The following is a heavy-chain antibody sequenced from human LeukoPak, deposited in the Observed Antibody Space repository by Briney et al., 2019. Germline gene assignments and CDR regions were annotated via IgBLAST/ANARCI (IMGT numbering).Heavy chain of an antibody. D-gene: IGHD6-19*01. CDR1: GGSISSSSYY. Sequence: SETLSLTCTVSGGSISSSSYYWGWIRQPPGKRLEWIGSIYYSGSTYYNPSLKSRVTISVDTSKNQFSLELSSVTAADTAVYYCARAVVGKEDLDNWGQGTLVTVSS. J-gene: IGHJ4*02. V-gene: IGHV4-39*01. CDR2: IYYSGST. CDR3: ARAVVGKEDLDN.